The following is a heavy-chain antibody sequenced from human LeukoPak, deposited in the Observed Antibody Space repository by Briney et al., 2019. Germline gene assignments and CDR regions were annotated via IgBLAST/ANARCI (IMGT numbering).Heavy chain of an antibody. Sequence: SVKVSCQASGGTFSSYAISWVRQAPGQGLEWVGGIIPIFGTANYAQKFQGRVTITADECTSAAYMELSSLRSEDTAVYYCAMTQYYDFWRVPGSYFDYWGQGTLVTVSS. CDR1: GGTFSSYA. J-gene: IGHJ4*02. CDR3: AMTQYYDFWRVPGSYFDY. D-gene: IGHD3-3*01. V-gene: IGHV1-69*19. CDR2: IIPIFGTA.